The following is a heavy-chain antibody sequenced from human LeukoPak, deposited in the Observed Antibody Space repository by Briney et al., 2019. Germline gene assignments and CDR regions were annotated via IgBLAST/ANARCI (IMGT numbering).Heavy chain of an antibody. D-gene: IGHD3-22*01. J-gene: IGHJ4*02. V-gene: IGHV3-9*01. CDR3: AKAPGDSSGYFDY. Sequence: PGGSLRLSCAASGFTFSSYAMSWVRQAPGKGLEWVSGISWNSGSIGYADSVKGRFTISRDNAKNSLYLQMNSLRAEDTALYYCAKAPGDSSGYFDYWGQGTLVTVSS. CDR2: ISWNSGSI. CDR1: GFTFSSYA.